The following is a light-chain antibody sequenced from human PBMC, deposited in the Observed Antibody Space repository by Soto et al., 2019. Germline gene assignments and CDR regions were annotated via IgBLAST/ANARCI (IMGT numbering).Light chain of an antibody. V-gene: IGKV3-15*01. CDR1: QSVSSN. CDR3: QQYNNWPPST. CDR2: GAS. J-gene: IGKJ1*01. Sequence: EILFTQSPVTLSLSPGERATLSCRASQSVSSNLAWYQQKPGQAPRLLIYGASTRATGIPARFSGSGSGTEFTLTISSLQSEDFAVYYCQQYNNWPPSTFGQGTKVDIK.